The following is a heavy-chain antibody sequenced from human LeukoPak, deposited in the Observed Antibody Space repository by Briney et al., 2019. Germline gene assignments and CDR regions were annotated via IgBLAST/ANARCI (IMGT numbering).Heavy chain of an antibody. J-gene: IGHJ4*02. CDR3: ARDYYEGAALGY. CDR1: GGSFSGYY. Sequence: PSETLSLACAVYGGSFSGYYWSWIRQPPGKGLEWIGEINHSGSTNYNPSLKSRVTISVDTSKNQFSLKLSSVTAADTAVYYCARDYYEGAALGYWGQGTLVTVSS. CDR2: INHSGST. D-gene: IGHD3-3*01. V-gene: IGHV4-34*01.